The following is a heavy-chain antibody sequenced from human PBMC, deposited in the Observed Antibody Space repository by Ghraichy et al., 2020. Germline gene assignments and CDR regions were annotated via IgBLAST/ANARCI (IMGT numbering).Heavy chain of an antibody. J-gene: IGHJ4*02. CDR3: ARSSGWYHDFDY. Sequence: SETLSLTCTVSGGSISSYYWSWIRQPPGKGLEWIGYIYTSGSTNYNPSLKSRVTISVDTSKNQFSLKLSSVTAADTAVYYCARSSGWYHDFDYWGQGTLVTVSS. CDR1: GGSISSYY. D-gene: IGHD6-19*01. CDR2: IYTSGST. V-gene: IGHV4-4*09.